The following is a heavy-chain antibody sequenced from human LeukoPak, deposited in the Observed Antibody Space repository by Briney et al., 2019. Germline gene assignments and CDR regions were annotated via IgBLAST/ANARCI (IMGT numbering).Heavy chain of an antibody. CDR1: GFTFSNYW. CDR2: IRQDGGQK. D-gene: IGHD5-24*01. Sequence: PGGSLRLSCAASGFTFSNYWMIWVRQAPGKGLEWVANIRQDGGQKRYADSVRGRFTVSRDNAQTSLYLHMNSLRAEDTAVYYCARASNPWLQLSWGQGTLVTVSS. CDR3: ARASNPWLQLS. V-gene: IGHV3-7*05. J-gene: IGHJ4*02.